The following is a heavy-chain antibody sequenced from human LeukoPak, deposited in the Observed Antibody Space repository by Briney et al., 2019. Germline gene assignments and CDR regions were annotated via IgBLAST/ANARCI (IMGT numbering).Heavy chain of an antibody. D-gene: IGHD3-16*02. Sequence: PGGSLRLSCAAPGFTFSDYYMSWIRQAPGKGLEWVSYISSSSSYTNYADSVKGRFTISRDNAKNSLYLQMNSLRAEDTAVYYCARIMITFGGVIGTYYFDYWGQGTLVTVSS. CDR1: GFTFSDYY. CDR3: ARIMITFGGVIGTYYFDY. V-gene: IGHV3-11*06. CDR2: ISSSSSYT. J-gene: IGHJ4*02.